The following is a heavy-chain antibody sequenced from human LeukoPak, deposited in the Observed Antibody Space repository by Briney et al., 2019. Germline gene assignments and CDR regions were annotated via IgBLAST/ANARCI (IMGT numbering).Heavy chain of an antibody. CDR3: AKDQYITMIVVVITPPGY. CDR2: ISYDGSNK. D-gene: IGHD3-22*01. J-gene: IGHJ4*02. Sequence: PGRSLRLSCAASGFTFSSYGTHWVRQAPGKGLEWVAVISYDGSNKYCADSVKGRFTISRDNSKNTLYLQMNGLRAEDTAVYYCAKDQYITMIVVVITPPGYWGQGTLVTVSS. V-gene: IGHV3-30*18. CDR1: GFTFSSYG.